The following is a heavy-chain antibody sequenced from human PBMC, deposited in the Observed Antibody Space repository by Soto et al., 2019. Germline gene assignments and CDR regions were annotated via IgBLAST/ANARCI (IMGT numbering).Heavy chain of an antibody. V-gene: IGHV4-59*01. Sequence: SETLSLTCTVSGGSISSYYWSWIRQPPGKGLEWIGYIYYSGSTNYNPSLKSRVTISLDTSKNQFSLKLSSVTAADTAVYYCARSADPSNSWYWDYWGQGTLVTVSS. D-gene: IGHD6-13*01. J-gene: IGHJ4*02. CDR3: ARSADPSNSWYWDY. CDR2: IYYSGST. CDR1: GGSISSYY.